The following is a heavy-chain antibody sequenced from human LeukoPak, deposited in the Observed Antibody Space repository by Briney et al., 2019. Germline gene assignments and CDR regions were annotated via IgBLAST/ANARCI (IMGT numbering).Heavy chain of an antibody. Sequence: SEILSLPCAVYGGSFSGYYWSWIRQPPGKGLEWIGEINHSGSTNYNPTLQSRVTISVDTSKSQFSLKLSSVTAAGTAVYYRAKAEWEQWPLANWGQRALVTVSS. V-gene: IGHV4-34*01. J-gene: IGHJ4*02. D-gene: IGHD1-26*01. CDR1: GGSFSGYY. CDR2: INHSGST. CDR3: AKAEWEQWPLAN.